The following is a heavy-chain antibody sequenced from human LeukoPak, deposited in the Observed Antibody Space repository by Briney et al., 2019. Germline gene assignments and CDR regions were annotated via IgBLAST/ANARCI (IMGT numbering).Heavy chain of an antibody. J-gene: IGHJ5*02. V-gene: IGHV1-46*01. CDR3: ARDRYYDSSGYYPTGWFDP. D-gene: IGHD3-22*01. CDR1: GYTFTSYY. CDR2: INPRGGST. Sequence: ASVKVSCKASGYTFTSYYMHWVRQAPGQGLEWMGIINPRGGSTSYAQKFQGRVTMTRDTSTSTVYMELSSLRSEDTAVYYCARDRYYDSSGYYPTGWFDPWGQGTLVTVSS.